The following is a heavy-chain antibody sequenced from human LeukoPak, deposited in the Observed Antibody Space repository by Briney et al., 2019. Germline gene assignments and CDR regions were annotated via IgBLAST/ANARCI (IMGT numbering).Heavy chain of an antibody. Sequence: PSGGSLRLSRAASGFTFSSYYMHWVRQAPGKGLEWVAVISFDGSRKYYADSVKGRFTISRDNSMNTLYLQMSSLRVEDTAIYYCAKAGASHTAMDFLFDYWGQGTLVTVSS. J-gene: IGHJ4*02. CDR3: AKAGASHTAMDFLFDY. CDR2: ISFDGSRK. V-gene: IGHV3-30*18. D-gene: IGHD5-18*01. CDR1: GFTFSSYY.